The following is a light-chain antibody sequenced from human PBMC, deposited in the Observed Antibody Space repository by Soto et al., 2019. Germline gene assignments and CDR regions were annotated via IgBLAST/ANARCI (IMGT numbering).Light chain of an antibody. V-gene: IGKV1-27*01. CDR3: QKYNSAPWT. Sequence: DIQMTQSPSSLSASVGDRVTITCRASQVISTYLAWYQHKPGKVPKLLIYAASTLQSGVPFRFSGSGSGTDFTLTISSRQPEDVATYYCQKYNSAPWTFGQGTKVEIK. CDR1: QVISTY. J-gene: IGKJ1*01. CDR2: AAS.